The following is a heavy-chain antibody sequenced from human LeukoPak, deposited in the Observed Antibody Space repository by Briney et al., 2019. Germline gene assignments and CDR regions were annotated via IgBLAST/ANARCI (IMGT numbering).Heavy chain of an antibody. Sequence: ASVKDSCKASGYIFTDYAIHWVRQAPGQGLEWMGRIDPHSGGTNYAQKFQGRVTLTRDASISTAYMELSRLRSDDTAFYYCTRDLTISGPIGYWGQETLVTVSS. CDR3: TRDLTISGPIGY. CDR1: GYIFTDYA. J-gene: IGHJ4*02. CDR2: IDPHSGGT. V-gene: IGHV1-2*06. D-gene: IGHD3-9*01.